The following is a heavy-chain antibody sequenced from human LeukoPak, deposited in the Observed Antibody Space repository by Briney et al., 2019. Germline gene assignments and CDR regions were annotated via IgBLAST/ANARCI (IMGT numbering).Heavy chain of an antibody. J-gene: IGHJ4*02. CDR1: GGSFSGYY. V-gene: IGHV4-34*01. CDR3: ARLNWNYYF. Sequence: SETLSLTCAVYGGSFSGYYWSWIRQPPGKGLEWIGEINHSGSTNYNPSLKSRVTISVDTSKNQFSLKLSSVTAADTAVYYCARLNWNYYFWGQGTLVTVSS. CDR2: INHSGST. D-gene: IGHD1-7*01.